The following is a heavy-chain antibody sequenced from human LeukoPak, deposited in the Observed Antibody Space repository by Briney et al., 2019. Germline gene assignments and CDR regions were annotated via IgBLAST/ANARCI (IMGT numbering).Heavy chain of an antibody. V-gene: IGHV3-23*01. CDR3: ANQVATIGSYFDN. D-gene: IGHD5-12*01. CDR1: GFTFRDSA. J-gene: IGHJ4*02. Sequence: PGGSLTLSCSASGFTFRDSAMTWVRQAPGKGLEWVSTISISGGLTYYADSVKGRFTISRDYSKNTVFLQMNTLRVEDTALYYCANQVATIGSYFDNWGQGTLVTVSS. CDR2: ISISGGLT.